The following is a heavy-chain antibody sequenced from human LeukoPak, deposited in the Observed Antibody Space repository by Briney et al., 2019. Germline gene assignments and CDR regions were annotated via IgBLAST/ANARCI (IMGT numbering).Heavy chain of an antibody. V-gene: IGHV3-7*01. D-gene: IGHD2-2*02. CDR3: ARERGGYCSGATCYKAFDI. CDR2: IKQDGSEK. Sequence: GGSLRLSCAASGFTFSSYWMRWVRQAPGKGLEWVANIKQDGSEKYYVGSVRGRVTISRDNAKNSLDLQMSSLRAEDTAVYYCARERGGYCSGATCYKAFDIWGQGTMVTVSS. CDR1: GFTFSSYW. J-gene: IGHJ3*02.